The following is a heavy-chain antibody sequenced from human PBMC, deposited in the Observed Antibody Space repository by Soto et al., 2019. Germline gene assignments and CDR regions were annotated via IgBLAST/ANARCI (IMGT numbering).Heavy chain of an antibody. CDR1: GGPYSTYY. Sequence: SETLSLTCAVYGGPYSTYYWSWIRHPPGKGLEWIGEINHRASTNYNSSLKSRVTISVDTSKNQFSLKLSSVTAAARAVYYCARGRNWNYGALDYWGQGTLVTVSS. V-gene: IGHV4-34*01. CDR2: INHRAST. D-gene: IGHD1-7*01. J-gene: IGHJ4*02. CDR3: ARGRNWNYGALDY.